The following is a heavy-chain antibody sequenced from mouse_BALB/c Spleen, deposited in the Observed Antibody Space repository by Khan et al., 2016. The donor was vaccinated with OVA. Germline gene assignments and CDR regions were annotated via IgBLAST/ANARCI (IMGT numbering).Heavy chain of an antibody. V-gene: IGHV5-6*01. J-gene: IGHJ3*01. CDR2: ISSGGHYT. CDR1: GFTFSTYG. CDR3: ARLAYYYNSEGFAY. Sequence: EVELVESGGDLVKTGGSLKLSCAASGFTFSTYGMSWVRQTPDKRLEWVATISSGGHYTYYIDSVKGRFTISRDNAENIPYLQMTSLRSEDTAMYYCARLAYYYNSEGFAYWGQGTLVTVSA. D-gene: IGHD1-1*02.